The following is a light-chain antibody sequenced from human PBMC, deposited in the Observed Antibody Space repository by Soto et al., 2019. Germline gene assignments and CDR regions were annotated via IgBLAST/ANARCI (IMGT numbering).Light chain of an antibody. CDR1: HSVGSNY. CDR3: KQYTTSPFT. J-gene: IGKJ3*01. Sequence: EIVLTQSPGTLSLSPGERATVYCSASHSVGSNYLGWYQQKPGQSPRVLIYGASSSTTGIPDRFSGSGSGADLTLAISRLEPADFAGLYCKQYTTSPFTLGPGTKVVSK. CDR2: GAS. V-gene: IGKV3-20*01.